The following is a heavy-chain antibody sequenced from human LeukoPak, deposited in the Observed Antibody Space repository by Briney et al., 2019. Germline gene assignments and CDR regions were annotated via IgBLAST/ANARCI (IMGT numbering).Heavy chain of an antibody. CDR3: AKDPYSNSRGVQCYFDY. D-gene: IGHD4-11*01. J-gene: IGHJ4*02. CDR2: ISGSGGST. Sequence: GGSLRLSCAASGFTFSSYAMSWVRQAPGKGLEWVSAISGSGGSTYYADSVKGRFTISRDNSKNTLYLQMNSLRAEDTAVYYCAKDPYSNSRGVQCYFDYWGQGTLVTVSS. V-gene: IGHV3-23*01. CDR1: GFTFSSYA.